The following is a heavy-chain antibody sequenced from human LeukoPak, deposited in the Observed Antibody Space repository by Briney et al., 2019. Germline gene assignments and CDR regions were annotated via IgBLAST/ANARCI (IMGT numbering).Heavy chain of an antibody. V-gene: IGHV4-39*07. D-gene: IGHD4-17*01. CDR3: AKGTTVTTLTYMWLDP. J-gene: IGHJ5*02. CDR2: IYYSGST. CDR1: GGSISSSSYY. Sequence: SETLSLTCTVSGGSISSSSYYWGWIPQPPGKGLESVVSIYYSGSTYYNPSLKSRVDISVDTSKNQFSLKLRSVTAADTAVYYCAKGTTVTTLTYMWLDPWGQGTLVIVSS.